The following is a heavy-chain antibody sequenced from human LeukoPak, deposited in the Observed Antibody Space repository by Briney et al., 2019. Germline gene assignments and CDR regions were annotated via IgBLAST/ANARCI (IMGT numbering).Heavy chain of an antibody. CDR1: GFTITNNW. CDR2: IKMDERSA. V-gene: IGHV3-74*03. Sequence: GGSLRLSCTVSGFTITNNWMYWVRQAPGRGLVWVSRIKMDERSAVYADSVKGRFIISRDNAKNTVYLQMNSLRADDTAVYYCATVFKGSSLQDYWGQGTLVTVSS. J-gene: IGHJ4*02. CDR3: ATVFKGSSLQDY. D-gene: IGHD3-10*01.